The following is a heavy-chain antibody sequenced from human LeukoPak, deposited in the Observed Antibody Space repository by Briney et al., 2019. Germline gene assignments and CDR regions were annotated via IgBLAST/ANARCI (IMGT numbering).Heavy chain of an antibody. CDR3: ARRVAVAGRYLYYFDY. V-gene: IGHV5-51*01. CDR1: GYSFTSYW. D-gene: IGHD6-19*01. J-gene: IGHJ4*02. Sequence: GESLKISCKGSGYSFTSYWIGWVRQMPGKGLEWMGIIYPGDSDTRYSPSFQGQVTISADKSISTAYLQWSSLKASDTATYYCARRVAVAGRYLYYFDYWGQGTLVTVSS. CDR2: IYPGDSDT.